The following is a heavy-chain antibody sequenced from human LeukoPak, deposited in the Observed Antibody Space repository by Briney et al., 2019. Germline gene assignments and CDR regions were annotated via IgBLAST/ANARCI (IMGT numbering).Heavy chain of an antibody. CDR3: ARDLGSRYYYGLDAFDI. J-gene: IGHJ3*02. CDR2: IYYSGST. V-gene: IGHV4-30-4*08. Sequence: SETLSLTCTVSGGSISSGDYYWSWIRQPPGKGLEWIVYIYYSGSTYYNPSLKSRVTISVDTSKNQFSLKLSSVTAADTAVYYCARDLGSRYYYGLDAFDIWGQGTMVTVSS. CDR1: GGSISSGDYY. D-gene: IGHD3-10*01.